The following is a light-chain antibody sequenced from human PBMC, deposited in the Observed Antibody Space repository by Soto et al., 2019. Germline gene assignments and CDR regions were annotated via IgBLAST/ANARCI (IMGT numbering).Light chain of an antibody. V-gene: IGKV3-15*01. CDR2: TAS. Sequence: ETVMTQTPATLSLSPGERATLSCRASQSISDNLAWYQQKPGQAPRLIIYTASIRATGIPARFSGSGSGTELTLTISSLQSEDSAIYYCQQYNDWPPWTFGQGTKVDIK. CDR3: QQYNDWPPWT. CDR1: QSISDN. J-gene: IGKJ1*01.